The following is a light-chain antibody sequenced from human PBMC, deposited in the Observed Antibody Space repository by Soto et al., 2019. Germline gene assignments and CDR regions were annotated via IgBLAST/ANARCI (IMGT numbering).Light chain of an antibody. CDR1: QDIRNY. CDR2: DAS. CDR3: QQYGNFPFT. J-gene: IGKJ4*01. Sequence: DIQMTQSPSSLSASIGDRVTITCQASQDIRNYLNWYQQKAGKAPKLLIYDASNLETGVPSRFSGSGSGTEFTFTISSLQPEDIATYSCQQYGNFPFTFGGGTKVEIK. V-gene: IGKV1-33*01.